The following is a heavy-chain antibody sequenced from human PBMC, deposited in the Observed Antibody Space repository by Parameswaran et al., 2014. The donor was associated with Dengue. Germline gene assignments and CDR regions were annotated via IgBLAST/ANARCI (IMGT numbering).Heavy chain of an antibody. J-gene: IGHJ4*02. D-gene: IGHD1-26*01. V-gene: IGHV3-7*01. CDR3: ARVDSGSNHLGRPFDY. Sequence: IRQAPGKGLEWVANIKQDGSEKYYVDSVKGRFTISRDNAKNSLYLQMNSLRAEDTAVYYCARVDSGSNHLGRPFDYWAREPGHRLL. CDR2: IKQDGSEK.